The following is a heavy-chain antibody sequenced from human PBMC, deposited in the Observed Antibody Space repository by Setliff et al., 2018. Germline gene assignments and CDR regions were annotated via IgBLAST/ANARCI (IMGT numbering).Heavy chain of an antibody. J-gene: IGHJ6*03. V-gene: IGHV4-34*01. CDR2: INHSGSN. D-gene: IGHD6-13*01. CDR3: ARDFSSSCYGSYYYYYYMDV. Sequence: SETLSLTCAVYGGSFSGYYWSWIRQPPGKGLDWIGEINHSGSNNYNRSLKSRVTISADTSKNQFSMKLSSVTAAATAVYYCARDFSSSCYGSYYYYYYMDVWGKGTTVTVSS. CDR1: GGSFSGYY.